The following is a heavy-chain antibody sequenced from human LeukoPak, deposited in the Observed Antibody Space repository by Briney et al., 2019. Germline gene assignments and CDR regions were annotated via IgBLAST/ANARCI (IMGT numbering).Heavy chain of an antibody. CDR3: ARDHTIFGVAPFDP. CDR1: GYTFTSYG. V-gene: IGHV1-18*01. D-gene: IGHD3-3*01. CDR2: ISAYNGNT. Sequence: ASVKVSCKASGYTFTSYGISWVRQAPGQGLEWMGWISAYNGNTNYAQKLQGRVTMTTDTSTSTAYMELRSLRSDDTAVYYCARDHTIFGVAPFDPWGQGTLVTVSS. J-gene: IGHJ5*02.